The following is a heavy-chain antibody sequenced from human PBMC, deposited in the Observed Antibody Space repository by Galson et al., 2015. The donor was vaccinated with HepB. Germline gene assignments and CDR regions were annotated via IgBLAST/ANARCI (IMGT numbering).Heavy chain of an antibody. J-gene: IGHJ4*02. CDR3: VRVRGSGLLIHY. Sequence: CAISGDSVSSNGAAWNWIRQSPSRGLEWLGRTFYRSKWYNDYAVSVKSRITINPDTSKNQFSLQLNSVTPEDTAVYYCVRVRGSGLLIHYWGQGSLVTVSS. V-gene: IGHV6-1*01. D-gene: IGHD3-10*01. CDR1: GDSVSSNGAA. CDR2: TFYRSKWYN.